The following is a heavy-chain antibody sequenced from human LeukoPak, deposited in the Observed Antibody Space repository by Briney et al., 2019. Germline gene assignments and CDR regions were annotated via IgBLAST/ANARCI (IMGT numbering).Heavy chain of an antibody. CDR3: ARDLVDTDQGYFDY. CDR2: INTNTGNP. D-gene: IGHD5-18*01. Sequence: GASVKVSCKASGYTFTSYAMNWVRQAPGQGLEWMGWINTNTGNPTYAQGFTGRFVSSLDTSVSTAYLQISSLKAEDTAVYYCARDLVDTDQGYFDYWGQGTLVTVSS. V-gene: IGHV7-4-1*02. J-gene: IGHJ4*02. CDR1: GYTFTSYA.